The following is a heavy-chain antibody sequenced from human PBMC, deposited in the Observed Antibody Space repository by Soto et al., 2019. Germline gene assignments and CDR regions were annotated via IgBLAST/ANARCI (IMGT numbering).Heavy chain of an antibody. J-gene: IGHJ6*02. CDR1: GGSINNHF. CDR3: AREGQMRQHFGMDV. Sequence: QVQLHEAGPGLVKPSETLSLTCSVSGGSINNHFWSWIRQTPGKPLEWIGYVMHNGNTHYNPSFTSRVKIYVDLSQNEFSLMLRSVTATDTDQYYRAREGQMRQHFGMDVLGQGIQVTVSS. V-gene: IGHV4-59*11. D-gene: IGHD3-3*01. CDR2: VMHNGNT.